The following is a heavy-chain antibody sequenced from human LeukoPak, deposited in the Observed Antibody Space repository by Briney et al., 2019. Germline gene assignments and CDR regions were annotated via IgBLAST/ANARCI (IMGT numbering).Heavy chain of an antibody. CDR1: GGSFSGYY. CDR3: ARRDDILTGYYY. CDR2: INHSGST. V-gene: IGHV4-34*01. Sequence: PSETLSLTCAVYGGSFSGYYWSWIRQPPGKGLEWIGEINHSGSTNYNPSLKSRVTISVDTSKNQFSLKLSSVTAADTAVYYRARRDDILTGYYYWGQGTLVTVSS. D-gene: IGHD3-9*01. J-gene: IGHJ4*02.